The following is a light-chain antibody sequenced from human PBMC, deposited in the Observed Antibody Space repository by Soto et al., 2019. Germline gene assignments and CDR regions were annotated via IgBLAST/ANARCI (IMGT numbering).Light chain of an antibody. CDR1: QSVSSSY. J-gene: IGKJ4*01. CDR3: QQYGSSPT. CDR2: GAS. V-gene: IGKV3-20*01. Sequence: EIVLTQSPGTLSLSPGERATLSCRASQSVSSSYLAWYQQKPGQAPRLLIYGASSRATGIPDRFSGSGSGTDFTLTISRLEPEEFAVEYCQQYGSSPTCGGGTKVEIK.